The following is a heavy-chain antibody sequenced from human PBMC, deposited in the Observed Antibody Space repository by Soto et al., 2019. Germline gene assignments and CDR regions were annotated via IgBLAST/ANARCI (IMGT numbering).Heavy chain of an antibody. V-gene: IGHV3-23*01. CDR3: ATDPTSPGGYYYDYIWGSSGDDAFDI. J-gene: IGHJ3*02. CDR1: GFTFSSYA. Sequence: EVQLLESGGGLVQPGGSLRLSCAASGFTFSSYAMSWVRQAPGKGLEWVSAISGSGGSTYYADSVKGRFTISRDNSKNTLYLQMNSLRAEDTAVYYCATDPTSPGGYYYDYIWGSSGDDAFDIWGQGTMVTVSS. D-gene: IGHD3-16*01. CDR2: ISGSGGST.